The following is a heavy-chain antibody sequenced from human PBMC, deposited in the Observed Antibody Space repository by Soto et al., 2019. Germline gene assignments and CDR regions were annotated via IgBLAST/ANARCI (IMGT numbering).Heavy chain of an antibody. CDR1: GGSISSYY. Sequence: SETLSLTCTVSGGSISSYYWSWIRQPPGKGLEWIGYIYYSGSTNYNPSLKSRVTISVDTSKNQFSLKLSSVTAADTAVYYCARGGDIVVVPAATFDYWGQGTLVTVSS. V-gene: IGHV4-59*01. CDR3: ARGGDIVVVPAATFDY. J-gene: IGHJ4*02. D-gene: IGHD2-2*01. CDR2: IYYSGST.